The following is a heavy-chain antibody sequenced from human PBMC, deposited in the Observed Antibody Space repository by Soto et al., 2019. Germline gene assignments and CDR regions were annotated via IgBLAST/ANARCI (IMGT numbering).Heavy chain of an antibody. CDR2: INPNSGGT. CDR3: ARPKLGNYYGSGSYPNWFDP. J-gene: IGHJ5*02. V-gene: IGHV1-2*04. Sequence: ASVKVSCKASGYTFTGYYMHWVRQAPGQGLEWMGWINPNSGGTNYAQKFQGWVTMTRNTSISTAYMELSSLRSEDTAVYYCARPKLGNYYGSGSYPNWFDPWGQGTLVTVSS. CDR1: GYTFTGYY. D-gene: IGHD3-10*01.